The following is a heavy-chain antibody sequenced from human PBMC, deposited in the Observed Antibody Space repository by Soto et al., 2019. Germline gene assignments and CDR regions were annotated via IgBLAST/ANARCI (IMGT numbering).Heavy chain of an antibody. CDR2: ILHTGIT. CDR1: GCSISSGAYS. J-gene: IGHJ1*01. Sequence: QVQLQESGSGLVKPSQTLSLTCAVSGCSISSGAYSWSWLRQPPGTGLGWIGYILHTGITYYNSSLKSRVTIFLYRSMNQFSLKLSSMTAADTAVYFCAVERVTWVSARPVKSFDSWGQGTVVTVSS. D-gene: IGHD3-9*01. CDR3: AVERVTWVSARPVKSFDS. V-gene: IGHV4-30-2*01.